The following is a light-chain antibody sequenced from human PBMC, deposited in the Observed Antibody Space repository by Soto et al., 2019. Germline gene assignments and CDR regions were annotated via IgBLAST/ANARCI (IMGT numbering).Light chain of an antibody. J-gene: IGKJ1*01. CDR3: QQYGSSPWT. CDR2: GAS. CDR1: QSVSSSY. Sequence: EVVLTRCPGTLSLSPGERATLSCRASQSVSSSYLAWYQQKPGQAPRLLIYGASSRDTGIPDRFSGSGSGTDFTLTISRLEPEDFAVYYCQQYGSSPWTFGQGTKVDIK. V-gene: IGKV3-20*01.